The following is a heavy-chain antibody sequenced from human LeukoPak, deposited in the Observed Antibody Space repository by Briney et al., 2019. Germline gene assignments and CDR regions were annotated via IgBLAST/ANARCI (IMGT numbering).Heavy chain of an antibody. CDR1: GGSISSYY. D-gene: IGHD1-1*01. J-gene: IGHJ4*02. V-gene: IGHV4-59*01. Sequence: PSETLSLTCTVSGGSISSYYWSWIRQPPGKGLEWIGYIYYSGSTNYNPSLKSRVTISVDTSKSQFSLKLSSVTAADTTVYYCARESGGVDYWGQGTLVTVSS. CDR3: ARESGGVDY. CDR2: IYYSGST.